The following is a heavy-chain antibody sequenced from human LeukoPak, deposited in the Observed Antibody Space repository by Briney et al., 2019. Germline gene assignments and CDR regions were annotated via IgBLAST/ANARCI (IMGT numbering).Heavy chain of an antibody. CDR3: ARASYSYGISGWVPFGY. J-gene: IGHJ4*02. D-gene: IGHD3-22*01. CDR1: GNSISSGDYY. CDR2: IYTSGST. Sequence: PSETLSLTCTVSGNSISSGDYYWSWIRQPAGKGLEWIGRIYTSGSTTYNPSLKSRVTISGDTSENQFSLRLSCETAADTAVYYCARASYSYGISGWVPFGYWGQGTLVTVSS. V-gene: IGHV4-61*02.